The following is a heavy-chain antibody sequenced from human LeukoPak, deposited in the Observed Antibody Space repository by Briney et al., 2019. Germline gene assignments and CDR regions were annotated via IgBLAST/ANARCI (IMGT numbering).Heavy chain of an antibody. CDR2: IIPILGIA. J-gene: IGHJ5*02. CDR3: ARADYDILTGYYGWFDP. CDR1: GGTFRSYA. Sequence: ASVKVSCKASGGTFRSYAISWVGQAPGQGVDWVGRIIPILGIANYAQKFQGRVTITADKSTSTAYMELSSLRSEDTAVYYCARADYDILTGYYGWFDPWGQGTLVTVSS. V-gene: IGHV1-69*04. D-gene: IGHD3-9*01.